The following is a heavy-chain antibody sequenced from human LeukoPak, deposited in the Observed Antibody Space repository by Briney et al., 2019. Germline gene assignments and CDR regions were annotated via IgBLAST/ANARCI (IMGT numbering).Heavy chain of an antibody. Sequence: GGSLRLSCAASGFTFSSYAMSWVRQAPGKGLEWVSAISGSGGSTYYADSVKGRFTISRDNSKNTLYLQMNSLRAEDTAVYYRAKGVATKMWGYYYYYYGMDVWGKGTTVTVSS. D-gene: IGHD5-12*01. CDR1: GFTFSSYA. V-gene: IGHV3-23*01. CDR3: AKGVATKMWGYYYYYYGMDV. CDR2: ISGSGGST. J-gene: IGHJ6*04.